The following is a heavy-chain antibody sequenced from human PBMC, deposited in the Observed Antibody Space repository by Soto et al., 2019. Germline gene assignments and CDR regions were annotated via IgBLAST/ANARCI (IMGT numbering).Heavy chain of an antibody. CDR1: GFTVSSNS. V-gene: IGHV3-66*04. J-gene: IGHJ4*02. Sequence: EVQLVESGGGLVQPGGSLRLSCAASGFTVSSNSMSWVRQAPGKGLEWVSVIYSGGSAYYADSVKGRFTISRDNSKNTLYLQMNSLRAEDTSVYYCARHGYSYGGGYFDCWGQGTLVTVSS. CDR2: IYSGGSA. D-gene: IGHD5-18*01. CDR3: ARHGYSYGGGYFDC.